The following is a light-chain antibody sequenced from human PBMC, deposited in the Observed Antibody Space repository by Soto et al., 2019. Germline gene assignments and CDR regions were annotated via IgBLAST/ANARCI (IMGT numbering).Light chain of an antibody. CDR2: DVR. Sequence: QSALTQPASVSGSPGQSITISCAGTIRDVGAYNLVSWYQQHPGRAPKLIIYDVRHRPSGISFRFSGSKSGNTASLTISGLQAEDEADYYCCSYTAKSSLIFGGGTKVTVL. J-gene: IGLJ2*01. V-gene: IGLV2-14*03. CDR3: CSYTAKSSLI. CDR1: IRDVGAYNL.